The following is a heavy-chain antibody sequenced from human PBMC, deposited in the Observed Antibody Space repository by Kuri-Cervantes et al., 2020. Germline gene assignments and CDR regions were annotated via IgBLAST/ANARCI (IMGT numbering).Heavy chain of an antibody. J-gene: IGHJ6*02. V-gene: IGHV4-61*02. Sequence: SETLSLTCTASGGSISSSSYYWSWIRQPAGKGLEWIGRIYTSGSTNYNPSLKSRVTMSVDTSKNQFSLKLSSVTAADTAVYYCARDSLDLGYCSSTSCLYYYYGMDVWGQGTTVTVSS. CDR2: IYTSGST. CDR3: ARDSLDLGYCSSTSCLYYYYGMDV. CDR1: GGSISSSSYY. D-gene: IGHD2-2*01.